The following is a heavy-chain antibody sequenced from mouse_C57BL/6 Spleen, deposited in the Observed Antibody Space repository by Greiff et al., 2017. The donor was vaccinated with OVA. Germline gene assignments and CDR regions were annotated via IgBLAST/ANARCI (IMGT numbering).Heavy chain of an antibody. CDR3: ARTLYYGSCYWYFDV. Sequence: EVQRVESGGGLVKPGGSLKLSCAASGFTFSDYGMHWVRQAPEKGLEWVAYISSGSSTIYYADTVKGRFTISRDNAKNTLFLQMTSLRSEDTAMYYCARTLYYGSCYWYFDVWGTGTTVTVSS. CDR2: ISSGSSTI. J-gene: IGHJ1*03. CDR1: GFTFSDYG. D-gene: IGHD1-1*01. V-gene: IGHV5-17*01.